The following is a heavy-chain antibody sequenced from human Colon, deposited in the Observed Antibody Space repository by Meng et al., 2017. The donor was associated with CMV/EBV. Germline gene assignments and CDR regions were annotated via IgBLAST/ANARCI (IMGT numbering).Heavy chain of an antibody. D-gene: IGHD2-21*02. J-gene: IGHJ4*02. Sequence: QVQLGESGAGVKKRVSSVKVLCRASKGTCTSYPISWVRQGPGQGFEWVGGIITISGTTDYAQKFQGRVTITADESTSTAYMKLSNLRSEDTAIYYCARVICGGDCYLDYWGRGTLVTVSS. CDR3: ARVICGGDCYLDY. CDR1: KGTCTSYP. CDR2: IITISGTT. V-gene: IGHV1-69*12.